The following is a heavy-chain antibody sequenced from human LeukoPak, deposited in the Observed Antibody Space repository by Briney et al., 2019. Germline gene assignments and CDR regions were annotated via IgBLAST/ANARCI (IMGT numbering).Heavy chain of an antibody. CDR1: GGSFSGYY. Sequence: SETLSLTCAVYGGSFSGYYWSWIRQPPGKGLEWIGEINHSGSTNYNPSLKSRVTISVDTSKNQFSLNLTSVTAADTAVYYCARERYYYGGKTWFDPWGQGTLVTVSS. CDR2: INHSGST. J-gene: IGHJ5*02. V-gene: IGHV4-34*01. CDR3: ARERYYYGGKTWFDP. D-gene: IGHD4-23*01.